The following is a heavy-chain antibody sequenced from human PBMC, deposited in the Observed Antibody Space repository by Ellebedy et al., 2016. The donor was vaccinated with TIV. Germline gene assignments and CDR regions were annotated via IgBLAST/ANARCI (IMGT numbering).Heavy chain of an antibody. V-gene: IGHV3-30-3*01. CDR1: GFTFSSYA. J-gene: IGHJ4*02. CDR3: ARDGGATLRGFDY. D-gene: IGHD1-26*01. Sequence: GESLKISXAASGFTFSSYAMHWVRQAPGKGLEWVAVISYDGSNKYYADSVKGRFTISRDNSKNTLYLQMNSLRAEDTAVYYCARDGGATLRGFDYWGQGTLVTVSS. CDR2: ISYDGSNK.